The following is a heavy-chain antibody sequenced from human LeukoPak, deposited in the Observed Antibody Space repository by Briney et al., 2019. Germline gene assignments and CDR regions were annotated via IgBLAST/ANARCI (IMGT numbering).Heavy chain of an antibody. J-gene: IGHJ3*02. CDR2: ISYSGST. D-gene: IGHD3-9*01. CDR3: ARQGYDILTGYIDSFDI. V-gene: IGHV4-59*08. Sequence: SETLSLTCTVSGGSISSYYWSWMRQPPGKGLEWIGYISYSGSTNYNPSLKSRVTISIDTSKNQFSLKLRSVTAADTAIYYCARQGYDILTGYIDSFDIWGQGTMVTVSS. CDR1: GGSISSYY.